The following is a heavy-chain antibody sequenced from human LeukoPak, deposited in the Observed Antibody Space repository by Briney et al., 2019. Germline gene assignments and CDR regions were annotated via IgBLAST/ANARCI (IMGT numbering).Heavy chain of an antibody. Sequence: PSETLSLTCTVSGGSISSSSYYWGWLRQPPGKGLEWIGSIYYSGSTYYNPSLKSRVTISVDTSKNQFSLKLSSVTAADTAVYYCASLQGGATALDNPFDYWGQGTLVTVSS. D-gene: IGHD1-26*01. CDR3: ASLQGGATALDNPFDY. CDR1: GGSISSSSYY. V-gene: IGHV4-39*01. CDR2: IYYSGST. J-gene: IGHJ4*02.